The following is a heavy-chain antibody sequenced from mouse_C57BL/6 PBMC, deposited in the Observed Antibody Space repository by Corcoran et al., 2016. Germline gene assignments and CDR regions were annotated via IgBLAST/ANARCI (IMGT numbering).Heavy chain of an antibody. CDR3: ARSDYYGSSSRDY. CDR2: INPNNGGT. V-gene: IGHV1-26*01. CDR1: GSTFTDYY. J-gene: IGHJ4*01. D-gene: IGHD1-1*01. Sequence: EVQLQQSGPELVKPEASVKISSQASGSTFTDYYMIWVKQSHGKSLKWIGDINPNNGGTSYNQKFKGKATLTVDKSSSTAYMELRSLTSEDSAVYYCARSDYYGSSSRDYWGQGTSVTVSS.